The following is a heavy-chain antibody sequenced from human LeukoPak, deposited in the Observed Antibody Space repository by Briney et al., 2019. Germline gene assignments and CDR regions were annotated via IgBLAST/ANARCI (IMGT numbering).Heavy chain of an antibody. V-gene: IGHV3-23*01. J-gene: IGHJ4*02. CDR1: GFTFSSYA. Sequence: GGSLRLSCAASGFTFSSYAMSWVRQAPGKGLEWVSVISGNSISTYYADSVKGRFTISRDNSKNTLYLQMNSLRAEDTAVYYCAKPRPRAAAGFFDYWGQGTLVTVSS. CDR2: ISGNSIST. CDR3: AKPRPRAAAGFFDY. D-gene: IGHD6-13*01.